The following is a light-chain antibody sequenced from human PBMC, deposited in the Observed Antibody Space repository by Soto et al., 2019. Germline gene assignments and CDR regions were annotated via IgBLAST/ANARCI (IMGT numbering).Light chain of an antibody. J-gene: IGLJ1*01. Sequence: QYAVTQPASVSGSPGQSITISCTGTSSDVGGYNYVSWYQQHPGKAPKLMIYEVSNRPSGVSNRFSGSKSGNTASLTISGLQAEDEGDYYCSSYTSSSTLVFGTGTKVTVL. CDR3: SSYTSSSTLV. V-gene: IGLV2-14*01. CDR2: EVS. CDR1: SSDVGGYNY.